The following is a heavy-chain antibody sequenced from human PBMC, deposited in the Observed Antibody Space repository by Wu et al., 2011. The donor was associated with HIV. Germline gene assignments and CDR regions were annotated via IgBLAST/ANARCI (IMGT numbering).Heavy chain of an antibody. V-gene: IGHV1-69*04. CDR3: ARDPLVQGRTWKTLHYFDP. CDR1: GGTLTSFA. Sequence: QVQLTQSGAEVRKPGSSVKVSCKTSGGTLTSFATAWLRLVPGHGLEWVGRIVPILGTSTAAQKFQGRVTFSADKSTNTVYMELSSLTPGDTAVYYCARDPLVQGRTWKTLHYFDPWGQGTLIIVSA. CDR2: IVPILGTS. J-gene: IGHJ5*02. D-gene: IGHD3-10*01.